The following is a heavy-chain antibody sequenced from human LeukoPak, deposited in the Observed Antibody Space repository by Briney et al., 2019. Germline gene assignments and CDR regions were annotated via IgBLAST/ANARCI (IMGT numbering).Heavy chain of an antibody. Sequence: KPSETLSLTCTVSGGSISSGGYFWSWIRQHPGKGLEWIGYIYYSGSTYYNPSLKSRVTISVDTSKNQFSLKLSSVTAADTAVYYCASYDSSGYQYFQHWGQGTLVTVSS. J-gene: IGHJ1*01. CDR1: GGSISSGGYF. D-gene: IGHD3-22*01. CDR2: IYYSGST. V-gene: IGHV4-31*03. CDR3: ASYDSSGYQYFQH.